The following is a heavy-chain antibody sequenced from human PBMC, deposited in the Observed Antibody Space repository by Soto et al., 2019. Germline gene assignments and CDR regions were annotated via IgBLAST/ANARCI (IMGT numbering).Heavy chain of an antibody. CDR2: IHYSGGATYSP. J-gene: IGHJ5*02. CDR1: GASIISDGYS. Sequence: QVQLQESGPGLVEPSQTMSLICTVSGASIISDGYSWTWIRQHPGKGLEWLGYIHYSGGATYSPSHNPSLKSRIAIAGYTSKRLFALKLCSGSAADTAVYYCARVPTYHQDSMGYQPFHPWGQGTLVTVSS. CDR3: ARVPTYHQDSMGYQPFHP. V-gene: IGHV4-31*03. D-gene: IGHD3-16*02.